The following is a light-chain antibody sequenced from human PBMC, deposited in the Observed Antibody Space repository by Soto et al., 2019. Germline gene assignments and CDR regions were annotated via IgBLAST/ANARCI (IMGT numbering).Light chain of an antibody. CDR3: SSYTSSSTPWV. Sequence: QSALTQPASVSGSPGQSITISCTGTSSDVGGYNYVSWYQQHPGKAPKLMIYEVSNRPSEVSNRFSGSKSGNTASLTISGLQAEDEADYYCSSYTSSSTPWVFGGGTKLTVL. CDR2: EVS. CDR1: SSDVGGYNY. J-gene: IGLJ3*02. V-gene: IGLV2-14*01.